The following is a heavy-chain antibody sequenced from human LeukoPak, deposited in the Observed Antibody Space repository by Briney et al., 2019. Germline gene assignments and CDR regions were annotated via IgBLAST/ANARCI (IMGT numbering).Heavy chain of an antibody. D-gene: IGHD6-13*01. J-gene: IGHJ4*02. CDR3: ARDAAAAGPFDY. CDR2: IGTYNGHT. Sequence: ASVKVSCKASGYTFIDYGVSWVRQAPGQGLEWMGWIGTYNGHTYYAQKLQGRVTMTTDTSTSTAYMELRSLRSDDTAVYYCARDAAAAGPFDYWGQGTLVTVSS. V-gene: IGHV1-18*01. CDR1: GYTFIDYG.